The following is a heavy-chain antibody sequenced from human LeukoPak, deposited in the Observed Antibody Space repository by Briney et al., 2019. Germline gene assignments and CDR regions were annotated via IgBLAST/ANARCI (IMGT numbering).Heavy chain of an antibody. J-gene: IGHJ4*02. CDR3: ARGAAATY. D-gene: IGHD6-13*01. Sequence: GSLRLSCAASGFTFSSYSMNWIRQPPGKGLEWIGYIHYSGSTNYNPSLKSRVTISVDTSKNQFSLKLSSVTAADTAVYYCARGAAATYWGQGTLVTVSS. CDR1: GFTFSSYS. CDR2: IHYSGST. V-gene: IGHV4-59*01.